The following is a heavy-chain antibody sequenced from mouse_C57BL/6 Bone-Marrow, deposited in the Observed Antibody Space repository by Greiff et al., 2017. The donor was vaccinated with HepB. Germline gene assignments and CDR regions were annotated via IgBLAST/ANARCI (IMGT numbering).Heavy chain of an antibody. J-gene: IGHJ3*01. CDR2: ISSGSSTI. Sequence: EVQLVESGGGLVKPGGSLKLSCAASGFTFSDYGMHWVRQAPEKGLEWVAYISSGSSTIYYADTVKGRFTISRDNAKNTLFLQMTSLRSEDTAMYYCAPFYYGNSFAYWGQGTLVTVSA. CDR3: APFYYGNSFAY. V-gene: IGHV5-17*01. CDR1: GFTFSDYG. D-gene: IGHD2-1*01.